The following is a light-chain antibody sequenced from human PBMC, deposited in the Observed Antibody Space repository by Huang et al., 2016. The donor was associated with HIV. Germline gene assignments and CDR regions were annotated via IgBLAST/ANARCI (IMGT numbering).Light chain of an antibody. CDR2: SAS. CDR3: QQYGSSVFT. Sequence: EIVLTQSPGTLSLSPGERATLSCRVSQSVSNYLAWYQQKPGQAPRLLIYSASNRATDIPDRFSGGGSGTDFTLTISRLEPEDFAVYFCQQYGSSVFTFGPGTKVDIK. CDR1: QSVSNY. J-gene: IGKJ3*01. V-gene: IGKV3-20*01.